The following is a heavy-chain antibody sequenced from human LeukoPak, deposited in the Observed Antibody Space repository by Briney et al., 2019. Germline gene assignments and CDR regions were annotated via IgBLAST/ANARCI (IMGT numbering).Heavy chain of an antibody. V-gene: IGHV4-59*01. Sequence: SETLSLTCTVSGGSISSYYWSWIRQPPGKGLEWIGYIYYSGSTNYNPSLKSRVTMSVDTSKNQFSLKLSSVTAADTAVYYCARGGDFWSGYSLGHYYYYGMDVWGQGTTVTVSS. CDR2: IYYSGST. D-gene: IGHD3-3*01. CDR1: GGSISSYY. CDR3: ARGGDFWSGYSLGHYYYYGMDV. J-gene: IGHJ6*02.